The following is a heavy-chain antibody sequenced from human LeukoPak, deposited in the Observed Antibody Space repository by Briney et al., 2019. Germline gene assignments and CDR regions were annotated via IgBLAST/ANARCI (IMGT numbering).Heavy chain of an antibody. Sequence: GESLRLSCAASGFTFSTHAMHWVRQAPGKGLEFVSAIISNGVTTYYANSVKGRFTISRDNSKNTLYLQMGGLRAGDMAVYYCARDPAPGDYADLFDYWGQGTLVTVSS. CDR1: GFTFSTHA. CDR3: ARDPAPGDYADLFDY. CDR2: IISNGVTT. V-gene: IGHV3-64*01. D-gene: IGHD2-21*01. J-gene: IGHJ4*02.